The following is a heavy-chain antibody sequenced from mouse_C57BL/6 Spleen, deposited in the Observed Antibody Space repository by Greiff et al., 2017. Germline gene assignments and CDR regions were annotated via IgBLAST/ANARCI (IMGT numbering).Heavy chain of an antibody. V-gene: IGHV5-12*01. CDR1: GFTFSDYY. CDR2: ISNGGGST. CDR3: ASSLRRVYAMDY. Sequence: EVMLVESGGGLVQPGGSLKLSCAASGFTFSDYYMYWVRQTPEKRLEWVAYISNGGGSTYYPDTVKGRFTISRDNAKNTLYLQMSRLKSEDTAMYYCASSLRRVYAMDYWGQGTSVTVSS. J-gene: IGHJ4*01. D-gene: IGHD2-12*01.